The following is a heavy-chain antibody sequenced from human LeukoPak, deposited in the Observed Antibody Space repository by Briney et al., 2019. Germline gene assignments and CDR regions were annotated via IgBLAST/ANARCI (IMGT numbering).Heavy chain of an antibody. Sequence: GGSVRLSCAASGFTFSSYGMSWVRQAQGKGLEGVSTISGSGGSTYYADSVKGRFTISRDNSKNTLYLQMNSLRAEDTAVYYCAEDGVVRGVIYYFDYWGQGTLVTVSS. V-gene: IGHV3-23*01. J-gene: IGHJ4*02. CDR3: AEDGVVRGVIYYFDY. D-gene: IGHD3-10*01. CDR2: ISGSGGST. CDR1: GFTFSSYG.